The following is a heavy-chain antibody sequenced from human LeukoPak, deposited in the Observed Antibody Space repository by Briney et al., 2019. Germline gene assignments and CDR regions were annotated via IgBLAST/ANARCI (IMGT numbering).Heavy chain of an antibody. CDR3: AKVGPYYYDSSGSQIRNDAFDI. D-gene: IGHD3-22*01. J-gene: IGHJ3*02. V-gene: IGHV3-23*01. CDR2: ISGSGGST. Sequence: GGSLRLSCAASGFTFSSYAMSWVRQAPGKGLEWVSAISGSGGSTYYADSVKGRFTISRDNSKNTLYLQMNSLRAEDTAVYYCAKVGPYYYDSSGSQIRNDAFDIWGQGTMVTVSS. CDR1: GFTFSSYA.